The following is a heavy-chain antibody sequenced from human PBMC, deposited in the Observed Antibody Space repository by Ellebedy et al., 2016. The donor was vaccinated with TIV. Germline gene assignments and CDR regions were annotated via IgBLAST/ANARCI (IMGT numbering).Heavy chain of an antibody. Sequence: GESLKISCAASGFTFSSYSMNWVRQAPGKGLEWVSSISSSSSYIYYADSVKGRFTISRDNAKNSLYLQMNSLRAEDTAVYYCARVAVAGTGGEWFNPWGQGTLVTVSS. J-gene: IGHJ5*02. V-gene: IGHV3-21*01. CDR1: GFTFSSYS. CDR2: ISSSSSYI. CDR3: ARVAVAGTGGEWFNP. D-gene: IGHD6-19*01.